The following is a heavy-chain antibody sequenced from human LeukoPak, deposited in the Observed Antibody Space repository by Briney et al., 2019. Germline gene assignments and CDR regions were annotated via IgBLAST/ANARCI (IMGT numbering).Heavy chain of an antibody. CDR1: GGTFSSYA. CDR3: ARGRSAYYYDSSGYNSYYYMDV. D-gene: IGHD3-22*01. CDR2: IIPIFGTA. V-gene: IGHV1-69*05. J-gene: IGHJ6*03. Sequence: GASVKVSCKASGGTFSSYAISWVRQAPGQGLEWMGGIIPIFGTANYAQKFQGRVTITTDESTSTAYMELSSLRSEDTAVYYCARGRSAYYYDSSGYNSYYYMDVWGKGTTVTVSS.